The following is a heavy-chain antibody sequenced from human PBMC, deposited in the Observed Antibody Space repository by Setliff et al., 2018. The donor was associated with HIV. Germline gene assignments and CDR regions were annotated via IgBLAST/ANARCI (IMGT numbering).Heavy chain of an antibody. CDR1: GDSISSRTYY. CDR2: IHYSGST. Sequence: SETLSHTCTVSGDSISSRTYYWGWIRQPPGRGLEWLGSIHYSGSTYYSPSLQSRVTISVDTSKNQFSLKLSSVTAADTAVYYCARFDGYYHYYLDVWGKGTTVTVSS. CDR3: ARFDGYYHYYLDV. J-gene: IGHJ6*03. V-gene: IGHV4-39*07.